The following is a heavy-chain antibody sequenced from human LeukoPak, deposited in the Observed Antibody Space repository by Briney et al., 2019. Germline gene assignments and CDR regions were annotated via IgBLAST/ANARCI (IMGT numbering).Heavy chain of an antibody. Sequence: GGSLRLSCAASGFTFSSFWMKWVRQAPGKGLEWVANIKQDGSEKYYVDSVRGRFTISRDNAKNSLYLQMNSLRTEDTAVYYCAKLPATYDSSGYYLPHFDYWGQGTLVTVSS. CDR1: GFTFSSFW. V-gene: IGHV3-7*03. D-gene: IGHD3-22*01. CDR3: AKLPATYDSSGYYLPHFDY. J-gene: IGHJ4*02. CDR2: IKQDGSEK.